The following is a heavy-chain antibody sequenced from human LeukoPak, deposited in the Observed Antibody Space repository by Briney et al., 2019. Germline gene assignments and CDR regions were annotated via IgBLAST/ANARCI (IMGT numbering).Heavy chain of an antibody. D-gene: IGHD2-2*01. J-gene: IGHJ5*02. CDR3: ARATSLRFRGSTSCYVCGWFDP. CDR1: GYTFTGYY. V-gene: IGHV1-2*02. CDR2: INPNSGGT. Sequence: GASVKVSCKASGYTFTGYYMHWVRQAPGQGLEWMGWINPNSGGTNYAQKFQDRVTMTRDTSISTAYMELSRLRSDDTAVYYCARATSLRFRGSTSCYVCGWFDPWGQGTLVTVSS.